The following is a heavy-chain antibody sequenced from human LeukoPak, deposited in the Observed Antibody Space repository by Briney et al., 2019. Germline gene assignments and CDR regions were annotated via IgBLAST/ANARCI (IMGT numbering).Heavy chain of an antibody. D-gene: IGHD4-17*01. V-gene: IGHV3-21*01. J-gene: IGHJ3*01. CDR3: AKEAGQDYGALDAFDV. CDR2: IGGSSSSL. Sequence: GGSLRLSCAASGFSFSIYSMNWVRQAPGKGLEWVSSIGGSSSSLYYAESVKGRFTISRDNARNSLYLQMNSVRAEDTAAYYCAKEAGQDYGALDAFDVWGQGTMVTVSS. CDR1: GFSFSIYS.